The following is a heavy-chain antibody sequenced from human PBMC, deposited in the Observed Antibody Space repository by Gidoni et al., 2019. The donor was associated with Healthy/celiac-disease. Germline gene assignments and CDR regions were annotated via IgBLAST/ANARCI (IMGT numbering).Heavy chain of an antibody. D-gene: IGHD6-6*01. CDR2: INHSGST. Sequence: QVQLQQWGAGLLKPSETLSLTCAVYGGSFRGYYWSWIRQPPGKGLEWIGEINHSGSTNYNPSLKSRVTISVDTSKNQFSLKLSSVTAADTAVYYCARAEYSSPRYYYGMDVWGQGTTVTVSS. CDR1: GGSFRGYY. CDR3: ARAEYSSPRYYYGMDV. J-gene: IGHJ6*02. V-gene: IGHV4-34*01.